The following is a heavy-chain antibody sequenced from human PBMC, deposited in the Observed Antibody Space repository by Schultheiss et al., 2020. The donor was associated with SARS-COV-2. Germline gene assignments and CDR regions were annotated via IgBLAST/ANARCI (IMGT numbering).Heavy chain of an antibody. CDR2: ISGSGGST. CDR1: GFTFSSYA. Sequence: GGSLRLSCAASGFTFSSYAMSWVRQAPGKGLEWVSAISGSGGSTYYADSVKGRFTISRDNSKNTLYLQMNSLRAEDTALYYCAKAPPRIAAAATSYYFDYWGQGTLVTVSS. D-gene: IGHD6-13*01. V-gene: IGHV3-23*01. J-gene: IGHJ4*02. CDR3: AKAPPRIAAAATSYYFDY.